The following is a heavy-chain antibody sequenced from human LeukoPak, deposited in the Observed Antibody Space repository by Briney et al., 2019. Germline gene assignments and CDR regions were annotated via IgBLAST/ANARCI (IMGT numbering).Heavy chain of an antibody. V-gene: IGHV3-30*02. Sequence: PGGSLRHSCAAPRFNFSNYDMHWVRQAPGKGLEWVAFIRYDGSDKYFADSVKGRFTISRDNSKNTLYLQMNGLRTDDTAVYYCAKGDTSWGQGTLVTVSS. J-gene: IGHJ5*02. CDR3: AKGDTS. D-gene: IGHD2-21*02. CDR2: IRYDGSDK. CDR1: RFNFSNYD.